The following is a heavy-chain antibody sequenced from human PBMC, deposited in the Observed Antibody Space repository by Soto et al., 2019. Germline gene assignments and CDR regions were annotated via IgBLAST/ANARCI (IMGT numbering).Heavy chain of an antibody. CDR1: GFTFSSYA. CDR3: VKVCSNDDSGCFDY. V-gene: IGHV3-64D*06. Sequence: PGGSLRLSCSASGFTFSSYAMHWVRQAPGKGLEYVSAISSNGGSTYYADSVKGRFTISRDNSKNTLYLQMSSLRAEDTAVYYCVKVCSNDDSGCFDYWGQGTLVTVSS. J-gene: IGHJ4*02. CDR2: ISSNGGST. D-gene: IGHD5-12*01.